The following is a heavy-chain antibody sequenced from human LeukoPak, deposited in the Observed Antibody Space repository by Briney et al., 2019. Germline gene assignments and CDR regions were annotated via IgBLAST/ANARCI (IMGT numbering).Heavy chain of an antibody. J-gene: IGHJ4*02. CDR1: GGSISSYY. Sequence: PSETLSLTCTVSGGSISSYYWSWIRQPPGKGLEWIGRIYTSGSTNYNPSLKSRVTISVDKSKNQFSLKLSSVTAADTAVYYCARGIAVVGGFDYWGKEPRVTVPS. CDR2: IYTSGST. D-gene: IGHD2-15*01. CDR3: ARGIAVVGGFDY. V-gene: IGHV4-4*07.